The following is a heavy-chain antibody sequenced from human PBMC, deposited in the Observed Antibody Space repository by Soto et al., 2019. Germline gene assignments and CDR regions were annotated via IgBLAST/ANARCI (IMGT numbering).Heavy chain of an antibody. J-gene: IGHJ4*02. Sequence: QVQLVQSGAEVKKPAAAVKVSCKASGYTLTNFYIHWVRLAPGQGLVWMGIINPNGGSTNYAHKYQGRVTITTDTSTSTVYMDLSRLRSEVTAVYYCVRVLGSGDYWGLGNPVTVSS. CDR3: VRVLGSGDY. V-gene: IGHV1-46*01. D-gene: IGHD6-25*01. CDR2: INPNGGST. CDR1: GYTLTNFY.